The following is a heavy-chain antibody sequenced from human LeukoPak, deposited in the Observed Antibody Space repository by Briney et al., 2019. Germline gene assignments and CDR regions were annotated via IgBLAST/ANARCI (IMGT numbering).Heavy chain of an antibody. V-gene: IGHV1-24*01. CDR1: GYTLTELS. Sequence: ASVKVSYKVSGYTLTELSMHWVRQAPGKGLEWMGGFDPEDGETIYAQKFQGRVTMTEDTSTDTAYMELSSLRSEDTAVYYCATETNVDTAMTDWGQGTLVTVSS. D-gene: IGHD5-18*01. J-gene: IGHJ4*02. CDR2: FDPEDGET. CDR3: ATETNVDTAMTD.